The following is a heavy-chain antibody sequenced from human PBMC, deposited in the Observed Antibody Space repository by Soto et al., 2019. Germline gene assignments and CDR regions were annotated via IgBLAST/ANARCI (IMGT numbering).Heavy chain of an antibody. V-gene: IGHV1-69*13. Sequence: SVKVSCKASGGTFSSYAISWVRQAPGQGLEWMGGIIPIFGTANYAQKFQGRVTITADESTSTAYMELSSLRSEDTAVYYCARERAGRYDSSGYYPGWFDPWGQGTLVTVSS. CDR2: IIPIFGTA. CDR1: GGTFSSYA. D-gene: IGHD3-22*01. CDR3: ARERAGRYDSSGYYPGWFDP. J-gene: IGHJ5*02.